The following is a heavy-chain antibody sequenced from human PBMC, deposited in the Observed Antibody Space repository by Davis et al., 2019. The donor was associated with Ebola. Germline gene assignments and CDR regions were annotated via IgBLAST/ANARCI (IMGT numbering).Heavy chain of an antibody. CDR2: IKQDGSER. Sequence: GESLKISCAASGFTFSTYWMSWVHQAPGEGLEWVANIKQDGSERYYVDSVKGRFTISRDNAKNSLYLQMNSLRAEDTAVYYCARGYYGSGSRNYWGQGTLVTVSS. CDR1: GFTFSTYW. V-gene: IGHV3-7*03. J-gene: IGHJ4*02. CDR3: ARGYYGSGSRNY. D-gene: IGHD3-10*01.